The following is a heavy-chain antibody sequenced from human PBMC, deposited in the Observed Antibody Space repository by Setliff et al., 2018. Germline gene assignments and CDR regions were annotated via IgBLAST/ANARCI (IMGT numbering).Heavy chain of an antibody. CDR2: IIPILGIA. J-gene: IGHJ4*02. CDR3: ARRDQAGFFDY. D-gene: IGHD2-2*01. Sequence: VASVKVSCKASGGTFSSYAISWVRQAPGQGLEWMGGIIPILGIANYAQKFQGRVTITADESTSTSYMELSSLRSEDTALYYCARRDQAGFFDYWGQGTLVTVSS. V-gene: IGHV1-69*10. CDR1: GGTFSSYA.